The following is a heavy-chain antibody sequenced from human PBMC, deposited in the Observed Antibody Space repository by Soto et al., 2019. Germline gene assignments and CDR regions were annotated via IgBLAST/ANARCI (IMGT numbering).Heavy chain of an antibody. CDR1: GFTFSSYA. J-gene: IGHJ4*02. CDR2: ISYDGRTE. Sequence: QVHLVESGGGVVQPGRSLRLSCVASGFTFSSYAMQWVRQAPGKGLEWVTVISYDGRTEYYADSVKGRFTISRDNSVNTLYLHMNSLRPEDTAVYFCARLMDISAIGAATRHWGQGTLGNVPS. V-gene: IGHV3-30*04. D-gene: IGHD2-15*01. CDR3: ARLMDISAIGAATRH.